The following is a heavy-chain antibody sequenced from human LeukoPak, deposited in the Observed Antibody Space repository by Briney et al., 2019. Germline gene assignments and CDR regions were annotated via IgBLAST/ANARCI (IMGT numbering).Heavy chain of an antibody. V-gene: IGHV1-2*06. Sequence: ASVKVSCKASGYTFTGYYMHWVRQAPGQGLEWMGRINPNSGGTNYAQKFQGRVTMTRDTSISTAYMELSRLRSDDTAVFYCVPDCSSTACLFDYWGQGTRVTVSS. CDR3: VPDCSSTACLFDY. CDR1: GYTFTGYY. J-gene: IGHJ4*02. CDR2: INPNSGGT. D-gene: IGHD2-2*01.